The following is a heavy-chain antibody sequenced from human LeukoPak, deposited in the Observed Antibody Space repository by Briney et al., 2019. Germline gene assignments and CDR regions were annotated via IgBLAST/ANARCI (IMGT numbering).Heavy chain of an antibody. Sequence: SETLSLTCTVSGGSISSYLWSWIRQSAGKRLEWLGRIHTSGTTTYSPSHQSRLTMSVDTSKSQVSLRLTSVTAADTAVYYCATEQVSASAWGFDYWGQGSLVTVSS. J-gene: IGHJ4*02. CDR1: GGSISSYL. CDR2: IHTSGTT. CDR3: ATEQVSASAWGFDY. D-gene: IGHD5/OR15-5a*01. V-gene: IGHV4-4*07.